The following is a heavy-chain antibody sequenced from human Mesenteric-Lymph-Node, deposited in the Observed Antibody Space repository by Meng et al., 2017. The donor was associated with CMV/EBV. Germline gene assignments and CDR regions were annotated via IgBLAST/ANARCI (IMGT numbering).Heavy chain of an antibody. V-gene: IGHV3-23*01. Sequence: CAASGFTFSSYAMTWVRQAPGKGLEWVSAIASGGTTYYADSVKGRFTISRDNPKNALYLQMNSLRAEDTAVYYCAKQEYSSGPDPFDYWGQGTLVTVSS. CDR3: AKQEYSSGPDPFDY. CDR1: GFTFSSYA. D-gene: IGHD6-19*01. CDR2: IASGGTT. J-gene: IGHJ4*02.